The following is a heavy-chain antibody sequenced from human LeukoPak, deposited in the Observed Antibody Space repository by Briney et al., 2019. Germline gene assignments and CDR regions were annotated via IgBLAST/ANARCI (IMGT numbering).Heavy chain of an antibody. Sequence: PSEXLSLTCAVSGYSISSGYYWGWIRQPPGKGLEWIGSIYHSGSTYYNPSLKSRVTISVDTSKNQFSLKLSSVTAADTAVYYCARLQASPYFFDYWGQGTLVTVSS. CDR3: ARLQASPYFFDY. V-gene: IGHV4-38-2*01. CDR2: IYHSGST. CDR1: GYSISSGYY. J-gene: IGHJ4*02.